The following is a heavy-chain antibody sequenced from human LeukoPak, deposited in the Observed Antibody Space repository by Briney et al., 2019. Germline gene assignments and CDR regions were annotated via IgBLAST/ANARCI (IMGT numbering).Heavy chain of an antibody. D-gene: IGHD6-13*01. Sequence: PGGSVRLSCAASGFAFRTCTMNWVRQTPGKGLEWVSFISSTSDYIYYADSVKGRFTISRDNARNSLYLQMNSLREEDTAVYYCGGEFSSSPASMDVWGQGATVTVS. CDR1: GFAFRTCT. CDR2: ISSTSDYI. V-gene: IGHV3-21*06. CDR3: GGEFSSSPASMDV. J-gene: IGHJ6*02.